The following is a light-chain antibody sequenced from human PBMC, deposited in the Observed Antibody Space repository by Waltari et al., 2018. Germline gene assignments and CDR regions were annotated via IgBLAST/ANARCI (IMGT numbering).Light chain of an antibody. J-gene: IGLJ2*01. Sequence: QSVLTQPPSVSAAPGQKVPISCSGSSSNIGDNYVSWYQQLPGTAPKLLIFENVKRPSGIPDRFSGSKSGTSGTLGITGLLTGDEADYYCATWDSSLRSVVFGGGTKLTVL. CDR3: ATWDSSLRSVV. CDR1: SSNIGDNY. V-gene: IGLV1-51*02. CDR2: ENV.